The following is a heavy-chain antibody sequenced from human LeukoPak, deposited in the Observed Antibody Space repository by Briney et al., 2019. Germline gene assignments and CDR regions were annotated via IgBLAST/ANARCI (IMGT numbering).Heavy chain of an antibody. D-gene: IGHD3-3*01. Sequence: SETLSLTCTVSGGSISSYYWSWIRQPPGKGLEWIGYIYYSGSTNYNPSLKSRVTISVDTSKNQFSLKLSSVTAADTAVYYCAKDRPYYDSWSGYSDDYYGMDVWGQGTTVTVSS. J-gene: IGHJ6*02. CDR1: GGSISSYY. CDR2: IYYSGST. CDR3: AKDRPYYDSWSGYSDDYYGMDV. V-gene: IGHV4-59*01.